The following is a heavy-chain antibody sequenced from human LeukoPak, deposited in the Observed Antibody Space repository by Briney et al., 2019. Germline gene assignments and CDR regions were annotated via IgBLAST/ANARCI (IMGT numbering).Heavy chain of an antibody. CDR3: ARAGYNYGFFNLDY. CDR2: IYYSGNT. V-gene: IGHV4-59*08. CDR1: GGSISGYY. Sequence: PSETLSLTCTVSGGSISGYYWSWIRQPPGKGLEWSGYIYYSGNTNYNPSLKSRVTISVDTSKNQFSLKLSSVTAADTALYYCARAGYNYGFFNLDYWGQGTLVTVSS. J-gene: IGHJ4*02. D-gene: IGHD5-18*01.